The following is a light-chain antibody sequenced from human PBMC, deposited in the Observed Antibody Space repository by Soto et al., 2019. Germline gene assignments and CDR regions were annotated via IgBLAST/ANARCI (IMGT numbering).Light chain of an antibody. J-gene: IGLJ2*01. Sequence: QSALTQPASVSGSLGQSITISCTGTSSDVGGYNYVSWYQQHPGKDPKVVIFEVTNRPSGVSSRFSGSKSGNTASLTVSGLQAEDEGDYYCSSCTSSSTVLFGGGTKLTVL. V-gene: IGLV2-14*01. CDR3: SSCTSSSTVL. CDR2: EVT. CDR1: SSDVGGYNY.